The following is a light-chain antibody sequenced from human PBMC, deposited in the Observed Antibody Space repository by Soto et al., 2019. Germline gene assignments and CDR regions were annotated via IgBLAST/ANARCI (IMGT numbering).Light chain of an antibody. J-gene: IGKJ2*01. V-gene: IGKV4-1*01. CDR3: QQYESTPPT. CDR1: QSVLYSSNNKNY. Sequence: DIVMTQSPDSLAVSLGERAIINCKSSQSVLYSSNNKNYLAWYQQRPGQPPKLLIYWASTRESGVPDRFRSSGSGTDFTLTITSLQAEDVSVYYCQQYESTPPTFGQGTKLEIK. CDR2: WAS.